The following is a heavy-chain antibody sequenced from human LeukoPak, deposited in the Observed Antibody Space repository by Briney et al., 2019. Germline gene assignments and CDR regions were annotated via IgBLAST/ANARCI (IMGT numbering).Heavy chain of an antibody. J-gene: IGHJ4*02. Sequence: ASVKASCKASGYTFTRYYMHWVRQAPGQGLEGMGGFDPEDGETIYAQKFQGRVTMTEDTSTDTAYMELSSLRSEDTGVCYCATVYSGYDLGFDYWGQGTLVTVSS. CDR1: GYTFTRYY. CDR3: ATVYSGYDLGFDY. CDR2: FDPEDGET. D-gene: IGHD5-12*01. V-gene: IGHV1-24*01.